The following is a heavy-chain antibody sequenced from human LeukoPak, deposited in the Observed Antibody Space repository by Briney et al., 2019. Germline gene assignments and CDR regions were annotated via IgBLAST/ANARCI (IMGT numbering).Heavy chain of an antibody. J-gene: IGHJ4*02. D-gene: IGHD3-9*01. Sequence: SETLSLTCAVYVGSFSGYYWSWIRQPPGKGLEWIGEINHSGSTNYNPSLKSRVTISVDTSKNQFSLKLSSVTAADTAVYYCARGRRAILTGYPDYWGQGTLVTVSS. V-gene: IGHV4-34*01. CDR1: VGSFSGYY. CDR2: INHSGST. CDR3: ARGRRAILTGYPDY.